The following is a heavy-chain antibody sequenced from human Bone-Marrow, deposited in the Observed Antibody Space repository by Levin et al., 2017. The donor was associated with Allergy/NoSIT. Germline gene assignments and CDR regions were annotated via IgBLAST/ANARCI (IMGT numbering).Heavy chain of an antibody. D-gene: IGHD1-7*01. Sequence: TGGSLRLSCAASGFTFSHFGMHWVRQAQGKGPEWLAAVTHDGKFQFYADSVKGRFTISRDNAKKTLHLQMNSLRPEDTAVYYCAREPYTYGSNWYYVAWGRGTLVTVTS. CDR2: VTHDGKFQ. V-gene: IGHV3-30*03. J-gene: IGHJ5*02. CDR1: GFTFSHFG. CDR3: AREPYTYGSNWYYVA.